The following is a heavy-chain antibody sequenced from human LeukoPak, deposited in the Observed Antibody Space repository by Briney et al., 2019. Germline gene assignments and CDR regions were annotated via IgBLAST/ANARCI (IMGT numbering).Heavy chain of an antibody. CDR3: ARAPDTSMVTED. CDR1: GYTFTSYY. CDR2: INPSGGST. D-gene: IGHD5-18*01. V-gene: IGHV1-46*01. Sequence: ASVKVTCKASGYTFTSYYLHWVRQPPGQGLEWVGLINPSGGSTSYAQKFQGRVTMTRNMSTSTVYMVLSSLRSEDTAVYYCARAPDTSMVTEDWGQGTLVTVSS. J-gene: IGHJ4*02.